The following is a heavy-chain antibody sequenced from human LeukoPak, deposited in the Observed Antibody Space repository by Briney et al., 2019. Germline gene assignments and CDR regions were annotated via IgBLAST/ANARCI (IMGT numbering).Heavy chain of an antibody. V-gene: IGHV1-8*01. D-gene: IGHD2/OR15-2a*01. CDR1: GYTLTELS. Sequence: ASVKVSCKVSGYTLTELSMHWVRQAPGKGLEWMGSMNPNSGNTGYAQKFQGRVTMTRNTSISTAYMELSSLRSEDTAVYYCARGFSMLLAQQPGDYWGQGTLVTVSS. CDR3: ARGFSMLLAQQPGDY. J-gene: IGHJ4*02. CDR2: MNPNSGNT.